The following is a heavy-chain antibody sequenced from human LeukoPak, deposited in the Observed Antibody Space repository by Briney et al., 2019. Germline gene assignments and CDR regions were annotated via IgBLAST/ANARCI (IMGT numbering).Heavy chain of an antibody. Sequence: GASVKVSCKASGYTFTSYDMHWVRQAPGQGLEWMGWINPNSGGTNYAQKFQGRVTMTRDTSINTAYMELSRLRYDDTAVYYCASARSPRGGVVMDFDLWGRGTLVTVSS. CDR3: ASARSPRGGVVMDFDL. D-gene: IGHD3-3*01. V-gene: IGHV1-2*02. CDR2: INPNSGGT. J-gene: IGHJ2*01. CDR1: GYTFTSYD.